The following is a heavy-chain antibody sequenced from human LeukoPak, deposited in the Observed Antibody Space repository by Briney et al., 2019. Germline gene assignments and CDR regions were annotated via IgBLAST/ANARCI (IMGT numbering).Heavy chain of an antibody. CDR2: ISGSGGST. CDR1: GFTFSSYA. CDR3: AKPAGYSSGWYVG. Sequence: PGGSLRLSCAASGFTFSSYAMNWVRQAPGKGLEWASAISGSGGSTYYADSVKGRFTISRDNSKNTLYLQMNSLRAEDTAVYYCAKPAGYSSGWYVGWGQGTLVTASS. D-gene: IGHD6-19*01. J-gene: IGHJ4*02. V-gene: IGHV3-23*01.